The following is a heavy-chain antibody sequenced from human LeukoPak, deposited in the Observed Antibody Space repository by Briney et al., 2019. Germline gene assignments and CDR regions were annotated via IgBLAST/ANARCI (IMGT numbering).Heavy chain of an antibody. Sequence: SETLSLTCTVSGGSINTYYWNWIRQPAGKGLEWIGRIYTSGSTNYNPSLKSRVTMSVDTSKNQFSLKLSSVTAADTAVYYCARDRDGYGTFDYWGQGTLVTVSS. D-gene: IGHD5-24*01. V-gene: IGHV4-4*07. CDR3: ARDRDGYGTFDY. CDR1: GGSINTYY. CDR2: IYTSGST. J-gene: IGHJ4*02.